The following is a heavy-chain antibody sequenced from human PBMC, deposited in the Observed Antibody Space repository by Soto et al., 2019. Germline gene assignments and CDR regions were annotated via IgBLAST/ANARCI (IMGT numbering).Heavy chain of an antibody. J-gene: IGHJ6*02. V-gene: IGHV5-51*01. CDR1: GYSFTSYW. CDR2: IYPGDSDT. CDR3: ARRSSSWLYYYYGMDV. D-gene: IGHD6-13*01. Sequence: GESLKISCKGSGYSFTSYWIGWVRQMPGKGLEWMGIIYPGDSDTRYSPSFQGQVTISADKSISTAYLQWSSLKASDTAMYYCARRSSSWLYYYYGMDVWGQGTTVTVSS.